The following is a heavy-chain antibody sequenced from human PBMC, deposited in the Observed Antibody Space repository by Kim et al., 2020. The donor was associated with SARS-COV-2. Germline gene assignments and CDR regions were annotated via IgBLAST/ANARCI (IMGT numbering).Heavy chain of an antibody. Sequence: SETLSLTCSVSGDSTSSYYWSWIRQPPGKGLEWIGYIYYSGSTNYNPSLKSRVTMSIDTSKNQLSLKLSSVTAADTAVYYCASHSGYDLIFDYWGQGTPVPVAS. CDR1: GDSTSSYY. J-gene: IGHJ4*02. CDR2: IYYSGST. D-gene: IGHD5-12*01. CDR3: ASHSGYDLIFDY. V-gene: IGHV4-59*08.